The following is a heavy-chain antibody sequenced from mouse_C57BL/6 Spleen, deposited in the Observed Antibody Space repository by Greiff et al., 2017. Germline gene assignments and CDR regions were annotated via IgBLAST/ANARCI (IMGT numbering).Heavy chain of an antibody. Sequence: EVHLVESGGDLVKPGGSLKLSCAASGFTFSSYGMSWVRQTPDKRLEWVATISSGGSYTYYPDSVKGRFTISRDNAKNTLYLQMSSLKSEDTAMYYCASFITTVVRYAMDYWGQGTSVTVSS. CDR1: GFTFSSYG. CDR2: ISSGGSYT. D-gene: IGHD1-1*01. J-gene: IGHJ4*01. V-gene: IGHV5-6*01. CDR3: ASFITTVVRYAMDY.